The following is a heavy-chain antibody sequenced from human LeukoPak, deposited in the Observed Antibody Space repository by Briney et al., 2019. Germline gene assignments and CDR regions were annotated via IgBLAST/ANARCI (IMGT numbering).Heavy chain of an antibody. CDR1: GGSISSGGYY. CDR3: ARDREQPAGVNWFDP. D-gene: IGHD1-26*01. J-gene: IGHJ5*02. V-gene: IGHV4-31*03. CDR2: IYYSGST. Sequence: PSETLSLTCTVSGGSISSGGYYWSWIRQHPGKGLEWIGYIYYSGSTYYNPSLKSRVTMSVDTSKNQFSLKLSSVTAADTAVYYCARDREQPAGVNWFDPWGQGTLVTVSS.